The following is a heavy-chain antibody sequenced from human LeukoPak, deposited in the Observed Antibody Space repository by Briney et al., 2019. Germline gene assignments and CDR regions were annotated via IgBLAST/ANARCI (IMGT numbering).Heavy chain of an antibody. Sequence: SETVSLTCTVSGDSITSYYWNWIRQPPGKGLEWIGFIYYSGSTNYNPSLKSRVTMSVDTSKNQFSLKLSSVTAADTAVYYCARGLGLYIYWGQGTLVTVSS. J-gene: IGHJ4*02. CDR3: ARGLGLYIY. V-gene: IGHV4-59*12. D-gene: IGHD3-16*02. CDR1: GDSITSYY. CDR2: IYYSGST.